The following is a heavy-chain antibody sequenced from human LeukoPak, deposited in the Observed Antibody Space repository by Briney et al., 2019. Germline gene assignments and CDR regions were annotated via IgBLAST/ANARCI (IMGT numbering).Heavy chain of an antibody. Sequence: SQTLSLTCAVSGGSIGSGGYSWSWIRQPPGEGLEWIGYIYHSGSTYYNPSLKSRVTISVDRSKNQFSLKLSSVTAADTAVYYCARDSYLYGSGSYLGAFDIWGQGTMVTVSS. CDR1: GGSIGSGGYS. CDR2: IYHSGST. D-gene: IGHD3-10*01. V-gene: IGHV4-30-2*01. CDR3: ARDSYLYGSGSYLGAFDI. J-gene: IGHJ3*02.